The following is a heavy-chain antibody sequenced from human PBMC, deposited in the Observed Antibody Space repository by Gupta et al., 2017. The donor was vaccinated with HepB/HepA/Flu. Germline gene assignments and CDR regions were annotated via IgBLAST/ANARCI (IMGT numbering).Heavy chain of an antibody. CDR2: TYFGGNT. CDR3: ATANYGSGTIQSFFDH. J-gene: IGHJ4*02. Sequence: QVQLQESGPGLAKPSETLSLTCTIPGDSRRYYWSWIRQPPGQRLEWLGFTYFGGNTKYNPSLKSRVSLSVDTSKNQFSLRLTSVTAADTAMYYCATANYGSGTIQSFFDHWGQGTLVTVSS. CDR1: GDSRRYY. D-gene: IGHD3-10*01. V-gene: IGHV4-59*01.